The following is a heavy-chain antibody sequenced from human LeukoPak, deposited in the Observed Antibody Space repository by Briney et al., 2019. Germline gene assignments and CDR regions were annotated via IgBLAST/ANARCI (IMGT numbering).Heavy chain of an antibody. CDR2: INHSGST. D-gene: IGHD3-16*02. Sequence: PSETLSLTCAVYGGSFSGYYWSWIRQPPGKGLEWIGEINHSGSTNYNPSLKSRVTISVDTSKNQFSLKLSSVTAADTAVYFCVRGPNYVRGSYRYFDYWGQGSLVTVSS. J-gene: IGHJ4*02. V-gene: IGHV4-34*01. CDR1: GGSFSGYY. CDR3: VRGPNYVRGSYRYFDY.